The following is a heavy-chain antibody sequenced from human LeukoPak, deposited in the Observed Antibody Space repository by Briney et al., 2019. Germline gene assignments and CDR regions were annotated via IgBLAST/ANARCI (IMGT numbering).Heavy chain of an antibody. V-gene: IGHV4-34*01. J-gene: IGHJ6*03. CDR3: ARTGSYYYYMDV. Sequence: SETLSLTCAVYGGSFSGYYGSWIRQPPGKGLEWIGEINHSGSTNYNQSLKSQVTISVDTSKNQFSLKLSSVTAADTAVYYCARTGSYYYYMDVWGKGTTVTVSS. CDR1: GGSFSGYY. CDR2: INHSGST. D-gene: IGHD3-10*01.